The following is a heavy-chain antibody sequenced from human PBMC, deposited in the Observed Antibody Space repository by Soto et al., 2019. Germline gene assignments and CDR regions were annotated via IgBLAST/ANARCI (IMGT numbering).Heavy chain of an antibody. J-gene: IGHJ4*02. CDR3: TRLRSIASAGTFDY. D-gene: IGHD6-13*01. Sequence: PSETLSLTCTVSGGSVSSGSYCWSWTRQPPGKGLEWIGYIFYSGSTNYNPSLKSRISISVDTSKNQFSLKLSSVTAADTAVYYCTRLRSIASAGTFDYWGQGTLVTVSS. CDR1: GGSVSSGSYC. CDR2: IFYSGST. V-gene: IGHV4-61*01.